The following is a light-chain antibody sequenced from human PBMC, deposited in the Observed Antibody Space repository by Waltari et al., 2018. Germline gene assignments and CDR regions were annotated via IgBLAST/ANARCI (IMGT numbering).Light chain of an antibody. Sequence: QSALTQFASVSGSPGQSITISCTGTSSDVGGYNLVSWYQQHPGRAPKLIIYDVTKRPSGVSIRFSGSKSGNTASLTISGLQAEDEADYYCCSFAGSISVFTVFGTGTTVTVL. J-gene: IGLJ1*01. V-gene: IGLV2-23*02. CDR3: CSFAGSISVFTV. CDR2: DVT. CDR1: SSDVGGYNL.